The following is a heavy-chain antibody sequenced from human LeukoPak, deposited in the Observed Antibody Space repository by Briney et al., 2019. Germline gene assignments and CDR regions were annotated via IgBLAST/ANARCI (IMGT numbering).Heavy chain of an antibody. J-gene: IGHJ4*02. Sequence: ASVKVSCKASGYTFTGYYMYWVRQAPGQGLEWMGWINPNNGGTNYAQKVQGRITMTRDTSISTAYMELSSLTSDDTAVYYCARGRLMTTVTPPVCWGQGTLVTVSS. CDR2: INPNNGGT. CDR3: ARGRLMTTVTPPVC. D-gene: IGHD4-17*01. CDR1: GYTFTGYY. V-gene: IGHV1-2*02.